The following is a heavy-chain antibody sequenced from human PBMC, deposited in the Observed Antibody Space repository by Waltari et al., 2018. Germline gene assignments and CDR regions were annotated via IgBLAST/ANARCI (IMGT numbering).Heavy chain of an antibody. CDR1: GGTVSSSA. Sequence: QVQLVQSGAEVKKPGSYVKVSCKASGGTVSSSAIRWVRKAPGKGLEWMGGIIPIFGTANYAQKFQGRVTITADESTSTAYMELSSLRSEDTAVYYCARAVILYSGYDYGYYFDYWGQGTLVTVSS. CDR3: ARAVILYSGYDYGYYFDY. D-gene: IGHD5-12*01. V-gene: IGHV1-69*12. CDR2: IIPIFGTA. J-gene: IGHJ4*02.